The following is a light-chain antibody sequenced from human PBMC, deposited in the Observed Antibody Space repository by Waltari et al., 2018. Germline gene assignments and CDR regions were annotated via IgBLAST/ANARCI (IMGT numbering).Light chain of an antibody. V-gene: IGKV3-20*01. CDR1: QTVIANY. CDR3: QQYGKSPWT. CDR2: DAS. J-gene: IGKJ1*01. Sequence: EIVLTQSPGTLSLSPGERATLSCRASQTVIANYLAWFRQRPGQAPRLLVSDASRRATGIPDRFSGSGSGTDFTLTISRLEPEDFAVYYCQQYGKSPWTFGQGTKVEIK.